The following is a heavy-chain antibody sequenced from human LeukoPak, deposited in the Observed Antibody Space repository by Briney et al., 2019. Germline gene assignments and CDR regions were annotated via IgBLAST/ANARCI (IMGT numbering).Heavy chain of an antibody. D-gene: IGHD3-22*01. J-gene: IGHJ4*02. CDR2: MNPNSGNT. V-gene: IGHV1-8*01. CDR1: GYTFTSYD. Sequence: GASVKVSCKASGYTFTSYDINWVRQATGQGLEWMGWMNPNSGNTGYAQKFQGRVTMTRNTSIGTAYMELSSLRSEDTAVYYCARGRYDSSGYYYFLLWGQGTLVTVSS. CDR3: ARGRYDSSGYYYFLL.